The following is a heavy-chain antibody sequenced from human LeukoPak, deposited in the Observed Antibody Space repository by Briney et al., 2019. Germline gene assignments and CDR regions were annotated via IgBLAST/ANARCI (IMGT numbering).Heavy chain of an antibody. D-gene: IGHD3-16*02. V-gene: IGHV1-2*02. CDR2: INPNSGGA. Sequence: ASVKVSCKASGYTFSGYYMHWVRQAPGQGLEYLGWINPNSGGANYAQKFQGRVTMTRDTSVSTAYMELSRLTSDDTAVYNCACGKVWGSFREAFDYWGQGTLVTVSS. CDR3: ACGKVWGSFREAFDY. J-gene: IGHJ4*02. CDR1: GYTFSGYY.